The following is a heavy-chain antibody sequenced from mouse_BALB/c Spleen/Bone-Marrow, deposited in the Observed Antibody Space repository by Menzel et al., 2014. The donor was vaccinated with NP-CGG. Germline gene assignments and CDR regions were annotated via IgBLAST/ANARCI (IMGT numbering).Heavy chain of an antibody. J-gene: IGHJ2*01. D-gene: IGHD1-1*01. V-gene: IGHV5-4*02. CDR3: ARGSSYCDY. CDR2: ISDGGSYT. Sequence: EVHLVESGGGLVKPGGSLKLSCAASGFTFSDYYMYWVRQTPEKRLEWVATISDGGSYTYYPDSVKGRFTISRDNAKNNLYLQMSSLKSEDTAMYYCARGSSYCDYWGQGTTLTVSS. CDR1: GFTFSDYY.